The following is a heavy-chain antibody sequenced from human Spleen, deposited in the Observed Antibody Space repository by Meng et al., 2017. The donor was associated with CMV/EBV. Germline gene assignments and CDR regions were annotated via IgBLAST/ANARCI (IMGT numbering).Heavy chain of an antibody. CDR1: GTSFSTYY. CDR2: INRSGST. V-gene: IGHV4-34*01. Sequence: GVLGTSFSTYYWSWIRQPPGKGLEWIGEINRSGSTNYNPSLKSRLTISVDTSKNQFSLKLSSVTAADTAVYYCARMYSSSWHDRFDPWGQGTLVTVSS. CDR3: ARMYSSSWHDRFDP. J-gene: IGHJ5*02. D-gene: IGHD6-13*01.